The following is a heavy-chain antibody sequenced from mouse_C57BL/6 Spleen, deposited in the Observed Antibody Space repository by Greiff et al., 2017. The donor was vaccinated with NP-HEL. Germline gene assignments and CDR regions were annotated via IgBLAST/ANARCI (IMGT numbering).Heavy chain of an antibody. D-gene: IGHD1-1*01. CDR3: AREHGSSYRFAY. J-gene: IGHJ3*01. CDR2: IDPSDSYT. Sequence: QVQLQQPGAELVMPGASVKLSCKASGCTFTSYWMHWVKQRPGQGLEWIGEIDPSDSYTNYNQKFKGKSTLTVDKSSSTAYMQLSSLTSEDSAVYYCAREHGSSYRFAYWGQGTLVTVSA. V-gene: IGHV1-69*01. CDR1: GCTFTSYW.